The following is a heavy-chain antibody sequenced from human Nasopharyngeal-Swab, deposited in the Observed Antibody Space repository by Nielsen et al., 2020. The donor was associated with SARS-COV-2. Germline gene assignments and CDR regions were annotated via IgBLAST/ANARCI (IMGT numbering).Heavy chain of an antibody. Sequence: RTLSLTCAASGFTFSTYAMHWVRQAPGKGLEWVTFIWYDGSNKEYADAVKGRFTISRDNSKNTVFLQMNSLRVEDTAVYYCATDAPGSGFALDTWGQGTMVTVLS. CDR3: ATDAPGSGFALDT. D-gene: IGHD3-22*01. CDR1: GFTFSTYA. J-gene: IGHJ3*02. V-gene: IGHV3-33*01. CDR2: IWYDGSNK.